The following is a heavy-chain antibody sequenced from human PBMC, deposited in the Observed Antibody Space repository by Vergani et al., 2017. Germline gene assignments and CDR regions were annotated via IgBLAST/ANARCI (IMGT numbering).Heavy chain of an antibody. CDR1: GGAFSTYA. CDR2: IIPNFSPA. CDR3: ARDRMGVRFRQPHYYGMDV. Sequence: QVQLVQSGAEVKKPGSSVRVSCKTSGGAFSTYAINWVRQAPGQGLEWMGAIIPNFSPARSAQKFKGRVTITADESTRTVYMELNSLRSDDSAVYYCARDRMGVRFRQPHYYGMDVWGQGTTVTVSS. D-gene: IGHD1-14*01. V-gene: IGHV1-69*12. J-gene: IGHJ6*02.